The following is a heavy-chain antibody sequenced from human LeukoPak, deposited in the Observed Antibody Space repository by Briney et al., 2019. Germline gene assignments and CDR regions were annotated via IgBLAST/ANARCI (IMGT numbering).Heavy chain of an antibody. D-gene: IGHD5-18*01. CDR3: ARVLDTAMENHYYHYPFDY. Sequence: PGRSLRLSCAASGFTFSSYAMHWVRQAPGKGLEWVAVISYDGSNKYYVDSVKGRFTISRDNSKNTLYLQMNSLRAEDTAVYYCARVLDTAMENHYYHYPFDYWGQGTLVTVSS. CDR1: GFTFSSYA. V-gene: IGHV3-30-3*01. CDR2: ISYDGSNK. J-gene: IGHJ4*02.